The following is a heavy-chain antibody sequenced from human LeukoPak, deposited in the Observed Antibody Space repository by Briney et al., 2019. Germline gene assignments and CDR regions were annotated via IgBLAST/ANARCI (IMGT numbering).Heavy chain of an antibody. Sequence: HPGGSLRLSYAASGFTFSSYAMSGVRQAPGKGLECVSAISGSGGSTYYADSVKGRFTISRDNSKNTLYLQMNSLRAEDTAVYYCSSVAYCGGDCSPAYYFDYWGQGTLVTVSS. CDR2: ISGSGGST. V-gene: IGHV3-23*01. CDR1: GFTFSSYA. J-gene: IGHJ4*02. CDR3: SSVAYCGGDCSPAYYFDY. D-gene: IGHD2-21*02.